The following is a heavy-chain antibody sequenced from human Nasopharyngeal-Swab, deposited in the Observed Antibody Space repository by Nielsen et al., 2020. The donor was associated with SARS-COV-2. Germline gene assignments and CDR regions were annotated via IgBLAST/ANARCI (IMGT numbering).Heavy chain of an antibody. CDR1: GFTFSSYG. Sequence: GASLQLSWACCGFTFSSYGMHWVRQAPGKGLEWVAVISYDGSNKYYADSVKGRFTISRDNSKNTLYLQMNSLRAEDTAVYYCAKDSDYYGSGSPFYWGQGTLVTVSS. CDR2: ISYDGSNK. V-gene: IGHV3-30*18. CDR3: AKDSDYYGSGSPFY. J-gene: IGHJ4*02. D-gene: IGHD3-10*01.